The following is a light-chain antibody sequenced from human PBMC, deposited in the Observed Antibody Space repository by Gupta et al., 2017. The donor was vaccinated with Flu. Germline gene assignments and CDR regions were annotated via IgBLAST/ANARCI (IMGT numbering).Light chain of an antibody. CDR2: YAS. CDR3: QQRSGFPRT. Sequence: EVVLTQSPDFQSLTPKEKVTITCRASQNIGSSLHWYQQKPEQSPKLLIKYASQSGSGVPSRFSGSGSGTDFTLTINSLEGEDAATYYCQQRSGFPRTFGQGTKLDIK. CDR1: QNIGSS. V-gene: IGKV6-21*01. J-gene: IGKJ2*02.